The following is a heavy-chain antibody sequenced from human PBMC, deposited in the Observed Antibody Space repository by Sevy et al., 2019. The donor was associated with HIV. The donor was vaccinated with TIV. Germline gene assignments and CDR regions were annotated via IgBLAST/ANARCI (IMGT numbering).Heavy chain of an antibody. CDR1: GFTFSDYF. D-gene: IGHD2-21*01. J-gene: IGHJ4*02. V-gene: IGHV3-7*01. CDR2: VDQDGSRK. Sequence: GGSLRLSCAASGFTFSDYFMGWVRQAPGKGLEWVANVDQDGSRKYYVGSVRGRFTISRDNAKNSVYLQMNRLRLDDTAVYYCARELWPGDYWGQGTLVTVSS. CDR3: ARELWPGDY.